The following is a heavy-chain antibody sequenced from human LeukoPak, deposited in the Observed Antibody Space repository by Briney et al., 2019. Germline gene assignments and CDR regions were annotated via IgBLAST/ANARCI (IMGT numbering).Heavy chain of an antibody. J-gene: IGHJ5*02. V-gene: IGHV3-30-3*01. CDR2: TSYDGSNK. D-gene: IGHD2-2*01. Sequence: GGSLRLSCAASGFTFSSYAMQWVRQAPGKGGEGVAVTSYDGSNKYYADSVKGRFTISRDNSKNTLYLQMNSLRAEDTAVYYCAREQNFVVVPAAGWFDPWGQGTLVTVSS. CDR3: AREQNFVVVPAAGWFDP. CDR1: GFTFSSYA.